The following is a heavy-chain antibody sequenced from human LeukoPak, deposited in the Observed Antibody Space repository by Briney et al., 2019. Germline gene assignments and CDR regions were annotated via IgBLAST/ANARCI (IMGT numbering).Heavy chain of an antibody. D-gene: IGHD3-10*01. CDR1: GGSISSSNW. V-gene: IGHV4-4*02. J-gene: IGHJ4*02. CDR2: IYHSGST. Sequence: SETLSLTCAVSGGSISSSNWWSWVRQPPGKGLEWIGEIYHSGSTNYNPSLKSRVTISVDKSKNQFSLKLSSVTAADTAVYYCARNRLWFGELFQYDYWGQGTLVTVSS. CDR3: ARNRLWFGELFQYDY.